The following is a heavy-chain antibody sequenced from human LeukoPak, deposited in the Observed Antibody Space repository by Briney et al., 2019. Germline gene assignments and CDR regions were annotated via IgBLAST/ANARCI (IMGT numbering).Heavy chain of an antibody. Sequence: ASVKVSCKASGYTFTDYYIHWVRQAPGQGLEWMGWMSGNSGGTNYGQKFQGRVTMTRDTSIGTAYMELSRLRSDDTAVYYCARVGDGYNQGDFWHPDLWGRGTLVTVSS. J-gene: IGHJ2*01. CDR2: MSGNSGGT. CDR1: GYTFTDYY. V-gene: IGHV1-2*02. CDR3: ARVGDGYNQGDFWHPDL. D-gene: IGHD5-24*01.